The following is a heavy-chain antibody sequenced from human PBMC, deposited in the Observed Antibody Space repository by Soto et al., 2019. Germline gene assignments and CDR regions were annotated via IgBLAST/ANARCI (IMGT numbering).Heavy chain of an antibody. Sequence: GGSLRLSCAASGFTFSSYEMNWVRQAPGKGLEWVSYISSSGSTIYYADSVKGRFTISRDNAKNSLYLQMNSLRAEDTAVYYCASGLGSGYDYAFDIWGQGTMVTVSS. CDR2: ISSSGSTI. CDR1: GFTFSSYE. CDR3: ASGLGSGYDYAFDI. V-gene: IGHV3-48*03. J-gene: IGHJ3*02. D-gene: IGHD5-12*01.